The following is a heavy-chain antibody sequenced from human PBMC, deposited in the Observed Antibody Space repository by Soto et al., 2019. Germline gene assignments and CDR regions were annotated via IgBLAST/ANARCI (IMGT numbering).Heavy chain of an antibody. Sequence: QVQLVQSGVEVKKPGSSVKVSCKGSGGTFSSYAISWVRQAPGQGREWMGGIIPIFGTANYAQKFQGRVTITAYKSTSTAYMELSSLRSEDTAVYYCASATTVVTGYNWFDPWGQGTLVTVSS. CDR1: GGTFSSYA. D-gene: IGHD4-17*01. CDR3: ASATTVVTGYNWFDP. J-gene: IGHJ5*02. V-gene: IGHV1-69*06. CDR2: IIPIFGTA.